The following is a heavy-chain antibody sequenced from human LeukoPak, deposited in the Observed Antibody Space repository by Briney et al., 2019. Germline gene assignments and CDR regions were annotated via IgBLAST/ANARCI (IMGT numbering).Heavy chain of an antibody. CDR1: GYTFTSYY. CDR2: INPSGGST. Sequence: SVKVSCKASGYTFTSYYMHWVRQAPGQGLEWMGIINPSGGSTSYAQKFQGRVTMTRDTSTSTVYMELSSLRSEDTAVYYCATEAYYYDGSGKRAVYFDYWGQGTLVTVSS. V-gene: IGHV1-46*01. J-gene: IGHJ4*02. CDR3: ATEAYYYDGSGKRAVYFDY. D-gene: IGHD3-22*01.